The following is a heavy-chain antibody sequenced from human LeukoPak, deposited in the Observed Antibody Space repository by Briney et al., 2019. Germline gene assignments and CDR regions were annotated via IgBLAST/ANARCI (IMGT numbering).Heavy chain of an antibody. V-gene: IGHV1-69*13. Sequence: SVKVSCKASGGTFINYAISWVRQAPVQGLEWMGGIIPLCGTANYAQKFQGRVTITADESTNTAYMELSSRRSEDTAVYYCARGGATGGYSAPNWFDPWGQGTLVTVSS. J-gene: IGHJ5*02. D-gene: IGHD2-15*01. CDR3: ARGGATGGYSAPNWFDP. CDR1: GGTFINYA. CDR2: IIPLCGTA.